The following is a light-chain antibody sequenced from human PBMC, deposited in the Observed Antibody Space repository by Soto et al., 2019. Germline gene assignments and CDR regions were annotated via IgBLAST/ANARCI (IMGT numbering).Light chain of an antibody. J-gene: IGLJ2*01. CDR3: AAWDDSLSGPL. CDR2: WNN. CDR1: SSNIGSNY. Sequence: QSALTQPPSASGTPGQRVTISCSGSSSNIGSNYVYWYQQLSGTAPKLLIYWNNKRPSGVPDRFSGSKSGTSASLAISGLRSDDEADYYCAAWDDSLSGPLFGGGTKLTVL. V-gene: IGLV1-47*01.